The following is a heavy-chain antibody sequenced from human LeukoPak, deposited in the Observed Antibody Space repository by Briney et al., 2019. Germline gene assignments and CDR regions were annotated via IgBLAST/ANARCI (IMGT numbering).Heavy chain of an antibody. V-gene: IGHV1-69*05. Sequence: SVKVSCKASGGTFSSYAISWVRQAPGQGLEWMGGIIPIFGTANYAQKFQGRVTITTDESTSTAYMELSSLRSEDTAVYYCATTYYYDSSGYYSRFDYWGQGTLVTLSS. J-gene: IGHJ4*02. D-gene: IGHD3-22*01. CDR3: ATTYYYDSSGYYSRFDY. CDR1: GGTFSSYA. CDR2: IIPIFGTA.